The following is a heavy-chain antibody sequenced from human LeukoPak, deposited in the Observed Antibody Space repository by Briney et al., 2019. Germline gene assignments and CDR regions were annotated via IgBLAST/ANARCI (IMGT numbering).Heavy chain of an antibody. J-gene: IGHJ4*02. Sequence: GGSLRLSCAASGFTFDDYAMHWVRQAPGKGLEWVSGISWNRGSIGYADSVKGRFTISRDNAKNSLYLQMNSLRAEDTALYYCAKEYVEYSSGWYYFDYWGQGTLVTVSS. D-gene: IGHD6-19*01. CDR3: AKEYVEYSSGWYYFDY. V-gene: IGHV3-9*01. CDR2: ISWNRGSI. CDR1: GFTFDDYA.